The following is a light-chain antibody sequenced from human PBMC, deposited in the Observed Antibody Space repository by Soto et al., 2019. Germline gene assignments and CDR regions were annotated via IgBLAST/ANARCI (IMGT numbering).Light chain of an antibody. CDR2: GAS. Sequence: EIVLTQSPDTLSLSPGERATVSCRASQTVSNNYLAWYQQKPGQAPRLLLYGASTRPTGIPDRFSGNGSGTDFTLTISRLEPEDFAVYYCHHYGSSPPYTFGQGTKLDIK. CDR1: QTVSNNY. V-gene: IGKV3-20*01. CDR3: HHYGSSPPYT. J-gene: IGKJ2*01.